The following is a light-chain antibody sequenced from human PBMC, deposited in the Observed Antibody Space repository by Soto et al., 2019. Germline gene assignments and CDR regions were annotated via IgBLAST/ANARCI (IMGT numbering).Light chain of an antibody. V-gene: IGKV3-15*01. J-gene: IGKJ2*01. CDR1: QSVSSSY. CDR3: QKYNNWPQT. Sequence: EMVMTQSPATLSVSPGERATLSCRASQSVSSSYLAWYQQKPGQAPRLLIYGASTRATGIPARFSGSGSGTEFTLTISSLQSEDFAVYYCQKYNNWPQTFGQATKLEIK. CDR2: GAS.